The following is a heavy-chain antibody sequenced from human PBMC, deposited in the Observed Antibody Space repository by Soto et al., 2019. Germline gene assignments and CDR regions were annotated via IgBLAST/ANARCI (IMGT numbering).Heavy chain of an antibody. CDR2: INPSGGGT. V-gene: IGHV1-46*03. D-gene: IGHD6-6*01. Sequence: ASVKVSCKASGYTFTSYYMHWVRQAPGQGLEWMGIINPSGGGTSYAQKFQGRVTMTRDTSTSTVYMELSSLRSEDTAVYYCARDGVISSSSKFNLGYYYCYHYMDVWGKGTTVTVSS. CDR1: GYTFTSYY. CDR3: ARDGVISSSSKFNLGYYYCYHYMDV. J-gene: IGHJ6*03.